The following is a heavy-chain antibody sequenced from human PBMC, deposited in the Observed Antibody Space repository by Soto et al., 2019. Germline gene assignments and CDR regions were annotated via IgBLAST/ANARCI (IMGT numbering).Heavy chain of an antibody. D-gene: IGHD6-13*01. CDR3: ARDQGNSSSWPIDF. CDR2: INPKNGDT. CDR1: GYIFTDHY. Sequence: GASVKVSCQTSGYIFTDHYIHLVRQAPGQGLEWMGYINPKNGDTTYEQKFQGWVTMTRDTSVNTAYIDLRSLRFNDTAVYYCARDQGNSSSWPIDFWGQGTQVTVSS. J-gene: IGHJ4*02. V-gene: IGHV1-2*04.